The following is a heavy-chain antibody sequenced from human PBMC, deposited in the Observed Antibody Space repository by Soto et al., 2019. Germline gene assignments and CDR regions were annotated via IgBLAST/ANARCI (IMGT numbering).Heavy chain of an antibody. CDR1: GFTFSDYY. Sequence: GGSLRLSCAASGFTFSDYYVSWIRQAPGKGLEWVSYISSSSSYTNYADSVKGRFTISGDNAKNSLYLQMNSLRAEDTAVYYCARDERGYYDFDYWGQGTLVTISS. V-gene: IGHV3-11*06. D-gene: IGHD3-3*01. CDR3: ARDERGYYDFDY. J-gene: IGHJ4*02. CDR2: ISSSSSYT.